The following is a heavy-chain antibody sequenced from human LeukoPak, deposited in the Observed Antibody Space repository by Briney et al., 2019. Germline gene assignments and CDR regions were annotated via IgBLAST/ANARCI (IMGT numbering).Heavy chain of an antibody. CDR2: ITPIFRTP. J-gene: IGHJ4*02. CDR3: ARGWLAETTVVTPYNY. D-gene: IGHD2-21*02. CDR1: GYTFTSYY. Sequence: ASVKVSCKASGYTFTSYYMHWVRQAPGQGLEWMGGITPIFRTPNYAQKFQGRVTITAVESMSTAYMELSSLRSEDTAVYYCARGWLAETTVVTPYNYWGQGTLVTVSS. V-gene: IGHV1-69*13.